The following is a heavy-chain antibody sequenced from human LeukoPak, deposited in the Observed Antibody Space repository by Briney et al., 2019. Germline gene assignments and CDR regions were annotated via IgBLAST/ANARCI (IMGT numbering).Heavy chain of an antibody. CDR2: ISSSSSYI. CDR1: GFTFSSYS. V-gene: IGHV3-21*01. J-gene: IGHJ4*02. CDR3: AREKDYYYDSSGYFDY. D-gene: IGHD3-22*01. Sequence: GGSLRLSCAASGFTFSSYSMNWVRQAPGKGLEWVSSISSSSSYIYYADSVKGRFTVSRDNAKNSLYLQMNSLRAEDTAVYYCAREKDYYYDSSGYFDYWGQGALVTVSS.